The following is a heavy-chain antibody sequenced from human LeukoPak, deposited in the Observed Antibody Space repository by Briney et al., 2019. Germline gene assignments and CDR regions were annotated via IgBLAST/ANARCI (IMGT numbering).Heavy chain of an antibody. CDR3: AREDYSSGWYCAY. D-gene: IGHD6-19*01. V-gene: IGHV3-30*02. CDR1: GFSFSNYG. Sequence: GGSLRLSCAASGFSFSNYGMHWVRQAPGKGLEWVAFIAHDRNNKYYADSVKGRFTISRDNSKNTLYLQMNSLRAEDTAVYYCAREDYSSGWYCAYWGQGALVTVSS. CDR2: IAHDRNNK. J-gene: IGHJ4*02.